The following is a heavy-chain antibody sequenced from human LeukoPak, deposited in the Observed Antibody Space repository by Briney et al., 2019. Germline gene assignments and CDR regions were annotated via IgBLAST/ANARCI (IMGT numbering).Heavy chain of an antibody. V-gene: IGHV4-38-2*02. Sequence: SETLSLTCNVSGYSISSGYFWGWVRQAPGKGLEWIGSIYQRATVHYNPSLKSRVTISLDTSKNHFSLNLRSMQASDTAVYYCARDRRYSGSYYDDFDYWGQGTLVTVSS. CDR3: ARDRRYSGSYYDDFDY. J-gene: IGHJ4*02. D-gene: IGHD1-26*01. CDR1: GYSISSGYF. CDR2: IYQRATV.